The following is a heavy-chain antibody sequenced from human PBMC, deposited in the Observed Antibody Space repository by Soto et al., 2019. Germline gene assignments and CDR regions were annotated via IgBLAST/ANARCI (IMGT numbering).Heavy chain of an antibody. D-gene: IGHD3-16*01. Sequence: DVQLVASGGGLVRPGESLRVSCAASGFDFNDYEMSWVRQAPGKGLEWIAYISTNGVTKYDADSVEGRFIISRDNVKPSLYLHINTLWVEDTALYYWARNARLCWGQTSYFESWGPVTLGTV. CDR3: ARNARLCWGQTSYFES. V-gene: IGHV3-48*03. CDR1: GFDFNDYE. J-gene: IGHJ4*01. CDR2: ISTNGVTK.